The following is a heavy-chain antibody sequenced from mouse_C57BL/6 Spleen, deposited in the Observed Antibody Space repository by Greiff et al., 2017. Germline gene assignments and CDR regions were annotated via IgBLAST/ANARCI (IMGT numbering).Heavy chain of an antibody. CDR1: GYTFTSYW. D-gene: IGHD3-2*02. CDR3: ARGDSSGYGFAY. CDR2: IDPSDSYT. Sequence: VQLQQPGAELVMPGASVKLSCKASGYTFTSYWMHWVKQRPGQGLEWIGEIDPSDSYTNYNQKLKGKSTLTVDKSSSTAYMQLSSLTSEDSAVYYCARGDSSGYGFAYWGQGTLVTVSA. J-gene: IGHJ3*01. V-gene: IGHV1-69*01.